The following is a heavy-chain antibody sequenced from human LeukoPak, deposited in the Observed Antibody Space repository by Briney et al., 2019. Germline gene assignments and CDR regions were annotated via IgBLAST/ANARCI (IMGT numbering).Heavy chain of an antibody. CDR1: GFTFSSYW. CDR2: INSDGSST. CDR3: TTVASMYYYYYMDV. Sequence: PGGSLRLSCAASGFTFSSYWMHWVRQAPGKGLVWVSRINSDGSSTSYADSVKGRFTISRDNAKNTLYLQMNSLKTEDTAVYYCTTVASMYYYYYMDVWGKGTTVTVSS. J-gene: IGHJ6*03. D-gene: IGHD6-6*01. V-gene: IGHV3-74*01.